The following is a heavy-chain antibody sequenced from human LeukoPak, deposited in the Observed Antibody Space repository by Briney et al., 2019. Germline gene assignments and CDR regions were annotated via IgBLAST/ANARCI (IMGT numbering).Heavy chain of an antibody. V-gene: IGHV3-11*03. CDR1: RFXFSDYY. Sequence: GGSLRLSCAASRFXFSDYYISWIRQAPGKGLEWISYISSGSPYTRYADSVKGRFTISRDNAKTSLSLQMNSLRAEDTAVYYCARVRGSYSVDYWGQGTLVTVSS. CDR3: ARVRGSYSVDY. CDR2: ISSGSPYT. D-gene: IGHD1-26*01. J-gene: IGHJ4*02.